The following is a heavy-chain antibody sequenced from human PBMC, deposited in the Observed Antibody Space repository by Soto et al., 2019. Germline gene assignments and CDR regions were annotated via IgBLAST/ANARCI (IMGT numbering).Heavy chain of an antibody. J-gene: IGHJ3*02. Sequence: EVQLLESGGGLVQPGGSLRLSCAASGFTFSSYAMSWVRLAPGKGLEWVSGISGSGGSTYYADSVKGRFTISRDNSKNTLYLQMNSLRGEDTAVYYCAKDRRYSSSSGDAFDIWGQGTMVTVSS. V-gene: IGHV3-23*01. CDR1: GFTFSSYA. CDR2: ISGSGGST. CDR3: AKDRRYSSSSGDAFDI. D-gene: IGHD6-6*01.